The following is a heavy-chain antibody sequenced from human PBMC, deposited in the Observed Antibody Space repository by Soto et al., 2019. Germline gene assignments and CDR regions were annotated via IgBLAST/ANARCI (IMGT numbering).Heavy chain of an antibody. Sequence: SETLSLTYTVSGGSISSYYWSWIRQPAGKGLEWIGRIYTSGSTNYNPSLKSRVTTSVDTSKNQFSLKLSSVTAADTAVYYCARDYYDSSGYWGHYYYGMDVWGQGTTVTVSS. CDR3: ARDYYDSSGYWGHYYYGMDV. CDR2: IYTSGST. D-gene: IGHD3-22*01. CDR1: GGSISSYY. J-gene: IGHJ6*02. V-gene: IGHV4-4*07.